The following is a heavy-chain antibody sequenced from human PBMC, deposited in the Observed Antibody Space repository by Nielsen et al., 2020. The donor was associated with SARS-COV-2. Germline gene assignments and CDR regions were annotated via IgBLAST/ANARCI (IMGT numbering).Heavy chain of an antibody. CDR1: GFTFSSYS. J-gene: IGHJ6*02. D-gene: IGHD6-25*01. CDR2: INWNGGST. V-gene: IGHV3-20*04. CDR3: ARRHYYYYGMDV. Sequence: GESLKISCAASGFTFSSYSMNWVRQAPGKGLEWVSGINWNGGSTGYADSVKGRFTISRDNAKNSLYLQMNSLRAEDTAVYYCARRHYYYYGMDVWGQGTTVTVSS.